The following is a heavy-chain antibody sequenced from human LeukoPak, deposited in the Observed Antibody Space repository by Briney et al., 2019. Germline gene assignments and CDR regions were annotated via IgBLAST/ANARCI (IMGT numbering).Heavy chain of an antibody. V-gene: IGHV4-59*01. J-gene: IGHJ6*03. CDR2: IYYSGST. D-gene: IGHD6-13*01. Sequence: SETLSLTCTVSGGSISSYYWSWIRQPPGKGLEWIGYIYYSGSTNYNPSLKSRVTISVNTSKNQFPLKLSSVTAEDTAVYYCARGRRQQLVLYQKTYYYYYMDVWGKGTTVTVSS. CDR1: GGSISSYY. CDR3: ARGRRQQLVLYQKTYYYYYMDV.